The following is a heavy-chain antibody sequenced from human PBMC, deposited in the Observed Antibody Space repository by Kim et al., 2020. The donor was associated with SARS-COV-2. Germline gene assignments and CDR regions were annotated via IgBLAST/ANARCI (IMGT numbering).Heavy chain of an antibody. CDR1: GFTFDDYT. V-gene: IGHV3-43*01. J-gene: IGHJ4*02. CDR2: ISWDGGST. CDR3: AKDLETMTTVTTFGY. D-gene: IGHD4-17*01. Sequence: GGSLRLSCAASGFTFDDYTMHWVRQAPGKGLEWVSLISWDGGSTYYADSVKGRFTISRDNSKNSLYLQMNSLRTEDTALYYCAKDLETMTTVTTFGYWGQGTLVTVSS.